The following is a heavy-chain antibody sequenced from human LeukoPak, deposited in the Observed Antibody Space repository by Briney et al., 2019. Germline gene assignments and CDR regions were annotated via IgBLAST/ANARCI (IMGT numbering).Heavy chain of an antibody. CDR2: INHSGST. D-gene: IGHD3-10*01. CDR1: GGSFSGYY. V-gene: IGHV4-34*01. J-gene: IGHJ5*02. CDR3: ARRRHYYGSGSYHGVRGTPPANWFDP. Sequence: PSETLSLTCAVYGGSFSGYYWSWIRQPPGKGLEWIGEINHSGSTNYNPSLKSRVTISVDTSKNQFSLKLSSVTAADTAVYYCARRRHYYGSGSYHGVRGTPPANWFDPWGQGTLVTVSS.